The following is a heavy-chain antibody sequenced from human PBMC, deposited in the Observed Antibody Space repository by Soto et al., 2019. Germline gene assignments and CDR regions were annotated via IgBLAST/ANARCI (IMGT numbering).Heavy chain of an antibody. J-gene: IGHJ6*02. CDR1: GGTFSSYA. V-gene: IGHV1-69*01. CDR2: IIPISGTA. Sequence: QVQLVQSGAEVKKPGSSVKVSCKASGGTFSSYAISWVRQAPGQGLEWMGGIIPISGTANYAKKFQGRVTITADESTSTAYMELSSVRSEDTAVYYCARSQGSSTSLEIYYYYYYGMDVWGQGTTVTVSS. CDR3: ARSQGSSTSLEIYYYYYYGMDV. D-gene: IGHD2-2*01.